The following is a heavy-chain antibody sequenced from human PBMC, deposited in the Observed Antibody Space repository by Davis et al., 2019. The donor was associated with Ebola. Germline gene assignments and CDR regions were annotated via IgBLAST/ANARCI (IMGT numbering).Heavy chain of an antibody. CDR3: TGGNSPDY. Sequence: GESLKISCAASGFTFSGSAMHWVRQASGKGLEWVGRIRSKANSYATAYAASVKGRLTISRDDSKNTAYLQMNSLKTEDTAVYYCTGGNSPDYWGQGTLVTVSS. CDR2: IRSKANSYAT. J-gene: IGHJ4*02. D-gene: IGHD4-23*01. V-gene: IGHV3-73*01. CDR1: GFTFSGSA.